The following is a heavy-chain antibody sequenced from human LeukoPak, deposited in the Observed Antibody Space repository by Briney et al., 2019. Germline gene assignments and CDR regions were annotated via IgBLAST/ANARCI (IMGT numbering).Heavy chain of an antibody. D-gene: IGHD3-10*01. J-gene: IGHJ4*02. CDR2: ISSSSSYI. Sequence: GGSLRLSCAASGFTFSSYSMNWARQAPGKGLEWVSSISSSSSYIYYADSVKGRFTISRDNAKNSLYLQMNSLRAEDTAVYYCARSAAASGSAFDYWGQGTLVTVSS. V-gene: IGHV3-21*01. CDR1: GFTFSSYS. CDR3: ARSAAASGSAFDY.